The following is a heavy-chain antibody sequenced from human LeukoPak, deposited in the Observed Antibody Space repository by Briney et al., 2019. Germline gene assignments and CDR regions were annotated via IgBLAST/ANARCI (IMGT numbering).Heavy chain of an antibody. CDR3: ARLKYCTNGVCYAGFDY. J-gene: IGHJ4*02. CDR1: GFTFTSYA. Sequence: GGSLRLSCAASGFTFTSYAMHWVRQAPGQRLEWMGWVNAGNGNTKYSQKFQGRVTITRDTSADTAYMELSSLRSEDTAVYYCARLKYCTNGVCYAGFDYWGQGTLVTVSS. D-gene: IGHD2-8*01. CDR2: VNAGNGNT. V-gene: IGHV1-3*01.